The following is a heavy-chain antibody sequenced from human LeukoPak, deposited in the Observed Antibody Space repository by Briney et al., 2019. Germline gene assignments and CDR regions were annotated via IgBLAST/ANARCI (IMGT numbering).Heavy chain of an antibody. Sequence: GGSLRLSCAASGFTFSSYAMSWVRQAPGKGLEWVATIKQDASEKTYVDSVEGRFTSSRDNAKSSLFLQMDSLRAEDTAVYYCARFGMDAAIDYWGQGTLVTVSS. J-gene: IGHJ4*02. CDR1: GFTFSSYA. CDR2: IKQDASEK. CDR3: ARFGMDAAIDY. V-gene: IGHV3-7*01. D-gene: IGHD2-15*01.